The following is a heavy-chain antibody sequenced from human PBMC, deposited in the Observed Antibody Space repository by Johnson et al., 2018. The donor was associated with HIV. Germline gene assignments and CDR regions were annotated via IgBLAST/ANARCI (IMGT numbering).Heavy chain of an antibody. CDR2: IKQDGSAK. V-gene: IGHV3-7*01. J-gene: IGHJ3*02. Sequence: MQLVESGGGLVKPGGSLRLSCAASGFTFSNAWMSWVRQAPGKGLEWVANIKQDGSAKYYVDSVKGRFTISRDNSKNTLYLQMNSLRAEDTAVYYCARDITAARPSAFDIWGQGTMVTVSS. CDR3: ARDITAARPSAFDI. D-gene: IGHD6-6*01. CDR1: GFTFSNAW.